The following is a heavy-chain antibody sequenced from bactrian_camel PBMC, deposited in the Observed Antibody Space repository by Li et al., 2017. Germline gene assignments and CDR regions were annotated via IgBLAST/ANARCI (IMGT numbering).Heavy chain of an antibody. CDR3: VKDDWGWSFGS. CDR1: GFTVSTYY. D-gene: IGHD5*01. J-gene: IGHJ6*01. CDR2: VYTDGRNP. Sequence: HVQLVESGGDLVQPGGSLRLSCAGSGFTVSTYYMSWVRQAPGKGLEWVSSVYTDGRNPYYADSVKGRFTISRDDAKNTVYLQMNSLKPADTAVYYCVKDDWGWSFGSWGQGTQVTVS. V-gene: IGHV3-2*01.